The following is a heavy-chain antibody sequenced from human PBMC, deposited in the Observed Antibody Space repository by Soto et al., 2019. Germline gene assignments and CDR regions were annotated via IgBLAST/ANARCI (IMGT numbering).Heavy chain of an antibody. CDR2: IYYSGST. D-gene: IGHD2-2*01. Sequence: PSETLSLTCTVSGGSISSSSYYWGWIRQPPGKGLEWIGSIYYSGSTYYNPSLKSRVTISVDTSKNQFSLKLSSVTAADTAVYYCASRPSFIVVVPAASPDNWFDPWGQGTLVTVSS. CDR3: ASRPSFIVVVPAASPDNWFDP. V-gene: IGHV4-39*01. CDR1: GGSISSSSYY. J-gene: IGHJ5*02.